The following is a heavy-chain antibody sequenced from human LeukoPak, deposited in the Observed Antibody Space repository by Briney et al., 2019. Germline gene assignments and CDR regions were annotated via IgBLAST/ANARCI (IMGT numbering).Heavy chain of an antibody. CDR2: IYPGDSDT. V-gene: IGHV5-51*01. Sequence: GESLKISCKGSGYSFTSYWIGWVRQMPGKGLEWMGIIYPGDSDTRYSPSFQGQVTISADKSISTAYLQWSSLKASDTAMYYCASGISSSWYDYYYYYMDVWGKGTTVTVSS. D-gene: IGHD6-13*01. J-gene: IGHJ6*03. CDR3: ASGISSSWYDYYYYYMDV. CDR1: GYSFTSYW.